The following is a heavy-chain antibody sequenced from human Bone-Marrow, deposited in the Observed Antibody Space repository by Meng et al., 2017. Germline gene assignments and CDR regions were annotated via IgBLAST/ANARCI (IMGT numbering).Heavy chain of an antibody. CDR1: GGTISSYA. CDR2: IIPIFGTA. V-gene: IGHV1-69*13. Sequence: SAKVSCKASGGTISSYAISWVRQAPGQGREWMGGIIPIFGTANYAQKFQGRVTITADESTSTAYMELSSLRSEDTAVYYCARSPYSYGHEEDWGQGTLVTLSS. CDR3: ARSPYSYGHEED. D-gene: IGHD5-18*01. J-gene: IGHJ4*02.